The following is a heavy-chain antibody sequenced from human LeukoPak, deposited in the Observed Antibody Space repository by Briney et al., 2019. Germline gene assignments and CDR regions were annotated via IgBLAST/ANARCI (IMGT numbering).Heavy chain of an antibody. D-gene: IGHD3-22*01. CDR3: ARVSHYYDSSGPGHAFDI. V-gene: IGHV4-30-2*01. CDR2: IYHSGST. Sequence: SETLSLTCAVSGGSISSGGYSWSWIRQPPGKGLEWIGYIYHSGSTYYNPSLKSRVTISVDRSKNQFSLKLSSVTAADTAVYYCARVSHYYDSSGPGHAFDIWGQGTMVTVSS. J-gene: IGHJ3*02. CDR1: GGSISSGGYS.